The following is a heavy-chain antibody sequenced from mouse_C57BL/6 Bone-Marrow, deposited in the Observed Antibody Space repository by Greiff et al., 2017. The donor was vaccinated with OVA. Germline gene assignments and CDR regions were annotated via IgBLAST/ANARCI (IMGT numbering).Heavy chain of an antibody. CDR2: MHPNSGSP. V-gene: IGHV1-64*01. CDR3: ARERWFAY. CDR1: GYTFTSYR. Sequence: QVQLKQLGAELVKLGASVKLPCKAPGYTFTSYRLHWVKQRPGQGFEWIGTMHPNSGSPNYNEKFKSKATLTLDKSSSTAYMQLSSLTSEDSAVYYCARERWFAYWGQGTLVTVSA. J-gene: IGHJ3*01.